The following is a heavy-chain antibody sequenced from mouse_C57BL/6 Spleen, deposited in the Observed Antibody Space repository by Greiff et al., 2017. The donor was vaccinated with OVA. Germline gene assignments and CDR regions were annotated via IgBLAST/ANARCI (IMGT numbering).Heavy chain of an antibody. Sequence: QVQLQQSGAELARPGASVKLSCKASGYTFTSYGISWVKQRTGQGLEWIGEIYPRSGNTYYNEKFKGKATLTADKSSSTAYMELRSLTSEDSAVYFCARPYHYYHGSSRIYFDDWGQGTTLTVSS. J-gene: IGHJ2*01. CDR3: ARPYHYYHGSSRIYFDD. V-gene: IGHV1-81*01. CDR2: IYPRSGNT. D-gene: IGHD1-1*01. CDR1: GYTFTSYG.